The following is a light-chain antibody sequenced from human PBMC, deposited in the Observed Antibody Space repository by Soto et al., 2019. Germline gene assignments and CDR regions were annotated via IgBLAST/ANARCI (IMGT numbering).Light chain of an antibody. J-gene: IGKJ1*01. Sequence: DIQMTQSPSTLSASVGERVTFSCLASQTISNLLAWYQQKPGKAPKLLIYDASTLESGVPSRFRGSGSGTEFTLTISGLQPEDFATYYCQQYNTYSWTFGQGTKVDIK. CDR1: QTISNL. CDR3: QQYNTYSWT. V-gene: IGKV1-5*01. CDR2: DAS.